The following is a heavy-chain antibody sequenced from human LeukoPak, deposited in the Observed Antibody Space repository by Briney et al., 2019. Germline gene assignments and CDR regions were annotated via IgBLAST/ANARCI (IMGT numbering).Heavy chain of an antibody. V-gene: IGHV3-48*03. D-gene: IGHD3-22*01. J-gene: IGHJ4*02. CDR2: ISSSGSTI. Sequence: GGSLRLSCAASGFTFSSYEMNWVRQAPGKGLEWVSYISSSGSTIYYADSVKGRFTISRDNAKNSLYLQMNSLRAEDTAVYYCARDLQAKTYFYDSSGSSAYWGQGTLVSVSS. CDR3: ARDLQAKTYFYDSSGSSAY. CDR1: GFTFSSYE.